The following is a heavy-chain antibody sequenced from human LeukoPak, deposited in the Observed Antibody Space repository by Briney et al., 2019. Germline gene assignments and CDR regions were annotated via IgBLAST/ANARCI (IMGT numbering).Heavy chain of an antibody. Sequence: PSETLSLTCTVSGGSISSSSYYWGWIRQPPGKGLEWIGSIYYSGSTYYNPSLKSRVTISVDTSKNQFSLKLSSVTAADTAVYYCARRYGGTYYDILRHYYFDYWGQGTLVTVSS. CDR3: ARRYGGTYYDILRHYYFDY. J-gene: IGHJ4*02. D-gene: IGHD3-9*01. CDR2: IYYSGST. CDR1: GGSISSSSYY. V-gene: IGHV4-39*01.